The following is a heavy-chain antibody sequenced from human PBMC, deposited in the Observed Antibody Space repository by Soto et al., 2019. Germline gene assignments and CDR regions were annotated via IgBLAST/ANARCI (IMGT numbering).Heavy chain of an antibody. CDR1: CGPISPGGYS. CDR2: IHHSVTT. D-gene: IGHD3-9*01. Sequence: LSLTCGVSCGPISPGGYSWNWIRQPPGKGLQWIAYIHHSVTTYYNPSLKSRATISLDRSKNHFSLNLSAVTAADTAVYYCARDDTDDAFDLWGQGTLVTVSS. J-gene: IGHJ3*01. CDR3: ARDDTDDAFDL. V-gene: IGHV4-30-2*01.